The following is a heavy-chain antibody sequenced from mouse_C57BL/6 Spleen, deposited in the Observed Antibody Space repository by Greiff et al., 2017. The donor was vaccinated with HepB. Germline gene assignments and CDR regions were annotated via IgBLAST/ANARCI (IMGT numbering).Heavy chain of an antibody. CDR1: EYEFPSHD. CDR2: INSDGGST. V-gene: IGHV5-2*03. Sequence: EVMLVESGGGLVQPGESLKLSCESNEYEFPSHDMSWVRKTPEKRLELVAAINSDGGSTYYPDTMERRFIISRDNTKKTLYLQMSSLRSEAPALYYCARRYYGRYFDVWGTGTTVTVSS. CDR3: ARRYYGRYFDV. D-gene: IGHD1-2*01. J-gene: IGHJ1*03.